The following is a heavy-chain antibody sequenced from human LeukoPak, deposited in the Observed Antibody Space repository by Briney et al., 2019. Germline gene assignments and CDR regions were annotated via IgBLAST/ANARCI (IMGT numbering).Heavy chain of an antibody. V-gene: IGHV3-30-3*01. Sequence: TGGSLRLSCAASGFTFSSYAMHWVRQAPGKGLEWVAVISYDGSNKYYADSVKGRFTISRDNSKNTLYLQMNSLRAEDTAVYYCARDAIVVVPAATHYFDYWGQGTLVTVSS. CDR2: ISYDGSNK. CDR1: GFTFSSYA. CDR3: ARDAIVVVPAATHYFDY. D-gene: IGHD2-2*01. J-gene: IGHJ4*02.